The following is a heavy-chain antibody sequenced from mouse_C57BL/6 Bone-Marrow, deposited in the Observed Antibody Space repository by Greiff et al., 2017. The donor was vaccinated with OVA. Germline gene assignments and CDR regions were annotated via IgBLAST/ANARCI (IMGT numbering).Heavy chain of an antibody. CDR2: INPGSGGT. CDR3: ARRDYGWYFDV. J-gene: IGHJ1*03. V-gene: IGHV1-54*01. D-gene: IGHD2-4*01. CDR1: GYAFTNYL. Sequence: VQLQQSGAELVRPGTSVKVSCKASGYAFTNYLIEWVKQRPGQGLEWIGVINPGSGGTNYNEKLKGKATLTADKSSSTAYMQLSSLTSEDSAVYFCARRDYGWYFDVWGTGTTVTVSS.